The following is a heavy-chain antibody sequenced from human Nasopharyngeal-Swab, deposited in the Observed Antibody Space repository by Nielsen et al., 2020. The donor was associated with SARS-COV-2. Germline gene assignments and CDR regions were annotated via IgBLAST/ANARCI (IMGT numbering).Heavy chain of an antibody. CDR2: INQSGGT. CDR3: ATYSSTRKYYMEV. D-gene: IGHD6-13*01. J-gene: IGHJ6*03. V-gene: IGHV4-34*01. Sequence: WIRQSPGKGLEWIGDINQSGGTNYNPFLKSRVTILTDTFKNQFPLNLDSLSAADAATYYCATYSSTRKYYMEVWGKGTTVTVSS.